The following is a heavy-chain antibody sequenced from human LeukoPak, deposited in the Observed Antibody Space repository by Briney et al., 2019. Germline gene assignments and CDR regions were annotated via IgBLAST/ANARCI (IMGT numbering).Heavy chain of an antibody. Sequence: SETLSLTCTVSGGSISTSSYYWVWIRQPPGKGLEWIGSIFYSGSTYYNPSLKSRITLSMDPSKNQFSVKLSSVTAADTAVYFCARQHNGGDNWRDWFDPWGQGILVTVSS. CDR1: GGSISTSSYY. CDR2: IFYSGST. V-gene: IGHV4-39*01. D-gene: IGHD3-16*01. CDR3: ARQHNGGDNWRDWFDP. J-gene: IGHJ5*02.